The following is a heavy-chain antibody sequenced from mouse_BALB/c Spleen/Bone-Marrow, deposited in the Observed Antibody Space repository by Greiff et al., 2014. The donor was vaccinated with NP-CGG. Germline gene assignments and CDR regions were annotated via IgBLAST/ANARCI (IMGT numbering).Heavy chain of an antibody. V-gene: IGHV3-6*02. J-gene: IGHJ4*01. Sequence: EVQRVESGPGLVKPSQSLSLTCSVTGYSITSGYYWNWIRQFPGNKLEWMGYISYDGSNNFNPSLKNRISITRDTSKSQFFLKLNSVTTEDTATYYCARGGITTRYYNMDYWGQGTSVTVSS. CDR1: GYSITSGYY. CDR3: ARGGITTRYYNMDY. D-gene: IGHD2-4*01. CDR2: ISYDGSN.